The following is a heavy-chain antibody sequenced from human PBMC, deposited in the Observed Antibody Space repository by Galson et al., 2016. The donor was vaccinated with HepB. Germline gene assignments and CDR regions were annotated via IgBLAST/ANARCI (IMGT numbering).Heavy chain of an antibody. CDR2: LIPVLSMS. D-gene: IGHD6-13*01. J-gene: IGHJ6*02. V-gene: IGHV1-69*04. Sequence: SVKVSCKASGGSLKNYGLSWLRQAPGQGLEWMGRLIPVLSMSNYTQKFQGRVTITADRSTNIGYMELSSLRSEDTAFYYCATGRIVAAGTSHYYAADIWGQGTTVTVSS. CDR3: ATGRIVAAGTSHYYAADI. CDR1: GGSLKNYG.